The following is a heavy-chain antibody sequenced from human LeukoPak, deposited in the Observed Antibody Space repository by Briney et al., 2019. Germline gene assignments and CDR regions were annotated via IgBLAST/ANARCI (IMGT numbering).Heavy chain of an antibody. D-gene: IGHD3-3*01. CDR2: IGYDGSNK. CDR1: GFTFSSYG. V-gene: IGHV3-33*01. Sequence: GGSLRLSGAASGFTFSSYGMHWVRQAPGKGLEWVAVIGYDGSNKYYADSVKGRFTISRDNSKNTLDLQMNSLRAEDTAVYYCARDRSYDFWSGYSTPDYWGQGTLVTVSS. J-gene: IGHJ4*02. CDR3: ARDRSYDFWSGYSTPDY.